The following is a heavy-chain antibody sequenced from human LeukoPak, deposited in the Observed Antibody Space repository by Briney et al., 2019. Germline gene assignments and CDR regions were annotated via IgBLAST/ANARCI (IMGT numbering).Heavy chain of an antibody. V-gene: IGHV1-2*02. Sequence: GASVKVSCKASGYTFTGYYMHWVRQAPGQGLEWMGWINPNSGGTNYAQKFQGRVTMTRDTFISTAYMELSRLRSDDTAVYYCAREPDYGRSGYYFNDAFDIWGQGTMVTVSS. J-gene: IGHJ3*02. CDR3: AREPDYGRSGYYFNDAFDI. CDR2: INPNSGGT. D-gene: IGHD3-22*01. CDR1: GYTFTGYY.